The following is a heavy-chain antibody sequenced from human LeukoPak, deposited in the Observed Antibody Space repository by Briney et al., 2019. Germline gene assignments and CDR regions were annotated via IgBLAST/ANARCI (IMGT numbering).Heavy chain of an antibody. J-gene: IGHJ4*02. V-gene: IGHV4-59*01. D-gene: IGHD1-26*01. CDR1: GASISSNY. CDR3: AGAGGSWQFDY. Sequence: SETLSLTCTVSGASISSNYWSWIRQPPGKGLEWIGYVYPSGSTNYNPSLKSRVTISVDTSKNQFSLKLSSATTADTAVYYCAGAGGSWQFDYWGQGTLVTVSS. CDR2: VYPSGST.